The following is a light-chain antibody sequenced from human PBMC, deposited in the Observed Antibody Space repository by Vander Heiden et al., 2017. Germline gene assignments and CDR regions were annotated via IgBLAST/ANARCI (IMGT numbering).Light chain of an antibody. J-gene: IGKJ3*01. CDR2: GAS. CDR1: QSVSNF. Sequence: EIVLTQSPATLSLSPGERAALSCRASQSVSNFLAWYQQKPGQVPRLIIHGASNRAVGIPARFSGSGSGTDFTLTISNLEPEDSAVYYCHQRTNWRSFGHGTKVDV. V-gene: IGKV3-11*01. CDR3: HQRTNWRS.